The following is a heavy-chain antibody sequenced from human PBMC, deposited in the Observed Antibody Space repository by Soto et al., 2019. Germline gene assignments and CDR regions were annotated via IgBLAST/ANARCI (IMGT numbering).Heavy chain of an antibody. V-gene: IGHV4-61*01. Sequence: PSETLSLTCTVSGGSVSSGSYYWSWIRQPPGKGLEWIGYIYYSGSTNYNPSLKSRVTISVDTSKNQFSLKLSSVTAADTAVYYCARNPYGSGSYYNWFDSWGQRTLVTVSS. CDR2: IYYSGST. D-gene: IGHD3-10*01. CDR3: ARNPYGSGSYYNWFDS. J-gene: IGHJ5*01. CDR1: GGSVSSGSYY.